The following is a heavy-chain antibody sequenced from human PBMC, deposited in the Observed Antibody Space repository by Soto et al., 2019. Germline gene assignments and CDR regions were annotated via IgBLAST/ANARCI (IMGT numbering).Heavy chain of an antibody. CDR2: ISSSSSYI. J-gene: IGHJ6*02. D-gene: IGHD5-18*01. Sequence: GGSLRLSCAASGFTFSSYSMNWVRQAPGKGLEWVSSISSSSSYIYYADSVKGRFTISRDNAKNSLYLQMNSLRAEDTAVYYCARVRGGFTATLYYYYGMDVWGQGTTVTVSS. CDR1: GFTFSSYS. V-gene: IGHV3-21*01. CDR3: ARVRGGFTATLYYYYGMDV.